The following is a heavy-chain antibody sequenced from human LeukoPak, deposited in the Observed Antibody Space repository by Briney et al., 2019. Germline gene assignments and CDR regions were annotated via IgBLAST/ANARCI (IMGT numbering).Heavy chain of an antibody. CDR2: IHSSGST. CDR3: ARYQLLGTDWFDP. V-gene: IGHV4-4*07. D-gene: IGHD2-2*01. CDR1: GGSISSDY. J-gene: IGHJ5*02. Sequence: SETLSLTCTVSGGSISSDYWSWIRQPAGKGLEWIGRIHSSGSTNYNSSFKSRVTMSVDTSKNQFSLRLSSVTAADTAVYYCARYQLLGTDWFDPWGQGTVVTVSS.